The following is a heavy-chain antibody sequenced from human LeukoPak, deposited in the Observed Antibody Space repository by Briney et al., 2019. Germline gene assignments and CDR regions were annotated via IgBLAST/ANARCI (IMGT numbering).Heavy chain of an antibody. J-gene: IGHJ4*02. V-gene: IGHV3-48*01. CDR3: ARDGGGVVVPASTGVDY. CDR1: GFTFSDYS. D-gene: IGHD2-2*01. CDR2: ISSSSSII. Sequence: GGSLRLSCAASGFTFSDYSMNWVRQAPGKGLEWVSYISSSSSIIYYADSVKGRFTISRDNAKNSLYLQMNSLRAEDTAVYYCARDGGGVVVPASTGVDYWGQGTLVTVSS.